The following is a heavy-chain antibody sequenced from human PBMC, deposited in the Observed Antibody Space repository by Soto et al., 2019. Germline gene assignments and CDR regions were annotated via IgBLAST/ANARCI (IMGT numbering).Heavy chain of an antibody. D-gene: IGHD3-10*01. CDR1: GYTFTSYG. V-gene: IGHV1-3*01. CDR2: INAANGDT. J-gene: IGHJ5*02. Sequence: ASVKVSCKASGYTFTSYGIHWVRQAPGQRLEWMGWINAANGDTKYSPKFQGRVTITRDTSASTAYMELSSLRSEDTAVYYCVRRHASATGNDGFGPRGQGTLGTVSS. CDR3: VRRHASATGNDGFGP.